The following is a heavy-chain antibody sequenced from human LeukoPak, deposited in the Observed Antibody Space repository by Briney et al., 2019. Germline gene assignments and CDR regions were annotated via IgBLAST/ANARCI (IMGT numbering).Heavy chain of an antibody. V-gene: IGHV1-18*01. CDR2: ISAYNGNT. CDR1: GYTFTSYG. Sequence: ASVKVSCKASGYTFTSYGISWVRQAPGQGLEWMGWISAYNGNTNYAQKLQGRVTMTTDTSTSTAYMELRSLRSDDTAVYYCARTPPLRYFDWLLYGGGDYYYYMDVWGKGTTVTISS. D-gene: IGHD3-9*01. J-gene: IGHJ6*03. CDR3: ARTPPLRYFDWLLYGGGDYYYYMDV.